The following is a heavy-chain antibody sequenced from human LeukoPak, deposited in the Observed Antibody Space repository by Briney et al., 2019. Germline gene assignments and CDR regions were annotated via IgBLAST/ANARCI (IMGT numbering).Heavy chain of an antibody. Sequence: SETLSLTCAVYGGSFSGYYWSWIRQPPGKGLEWIGEINHSGSTNYNPSLKSRVTISVDTSKNQFSLKLSSVTAADTAVYYCARVRAPSSSPRVWAFDIWGQGTMVTVSS. V-gene: IGHV4-34*01. D-gene: IGHD6-6*01. J-gene: IGHJ3*02. CDR2: INHSGST. CDR1: GGSFSGYY. CDR3: ARVRAPSSSPRVWAFDI.